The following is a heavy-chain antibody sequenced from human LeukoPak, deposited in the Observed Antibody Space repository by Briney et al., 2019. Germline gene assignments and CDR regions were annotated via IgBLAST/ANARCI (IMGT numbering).Heavy chain of an antibody. Sequence: GGSLRLSCAASGFTFSSYWMSWVRQAPGKGLEWVANIKQDGSEKYYVDSVKGRFTISRDNAKNSLYLQMNSLRAEDTAVYYCASWCRSTSCYGGAMVNYWGQGTLVTVSS. J-gene: IGHJ4*02. D-gene: IGHD2-2*01. CDR3: ASWCRSTSCYGGAMVNY. V-gene: IGHV3-7*01. CDR2: IKQDGSEK. CDR1: GFTFSSYW.